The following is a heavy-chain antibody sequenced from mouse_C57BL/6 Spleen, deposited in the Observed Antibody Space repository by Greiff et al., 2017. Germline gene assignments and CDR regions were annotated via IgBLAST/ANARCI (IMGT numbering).Heavy chain of an antibody. J-gene: IGHJ4*01. V-gene: IGHV1-52*01. CDR2: IDPSDSET. CDR3: ARETDYAMVY. Sequence: QVQLQQPGAELVRPGSSVKLSCKASGYTFTSYWMHWVKQRPIQGLEWIGNIDPSDSETHSNQKFKDKATLTVDQSSSTAYMQLSSLTSEDSAVYYCARETDYAMVYWGQGTSVTVSS. CDR1: GYTFTSYW.